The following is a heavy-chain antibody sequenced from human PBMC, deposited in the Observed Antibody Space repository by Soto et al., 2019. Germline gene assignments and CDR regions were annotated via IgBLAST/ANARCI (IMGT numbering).Heavy chain of an antibody. CDR3: AADTYISPVLFGMDD. V-gene: IGHV3-15*07. Sequence: GGSLRLSCAASGFTFSNAWINWVRQAPGKGLEWVGRIKSKTDGGTTDFAASVKGRFAISRDDSKNMVYLQMNSLKTEDTAVYYCAADTYISPVLFGMDDWGHGTMVTVSS. CDR2: IKSKTDGGTT. CDR1: GFTFSNAW. J-gene: IGHJ6*02. D-gene: IGHD3-16*01.